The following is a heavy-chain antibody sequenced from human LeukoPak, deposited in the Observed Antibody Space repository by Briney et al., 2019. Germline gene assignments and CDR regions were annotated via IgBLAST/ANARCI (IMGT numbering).Heavy chain of an antibody. Sequence: PGGSLRLSCAASGFTFSNHGMNWVRQAPGKGLEWVSGISPSGDIRYYADSVKGRFTISRDNSKNTLYLEVISLTAEDTAVYYCAKDDAWLRFGEWSQGTLVTVS. D-gene: IGHD3-10*01. CDR3: AKDDAWLRFGE. CDR1: GFTFSNHG. V-gene: IGHV3-23*01. J-gene: IGHJ4*02. CDR2: ISPSGDIR.